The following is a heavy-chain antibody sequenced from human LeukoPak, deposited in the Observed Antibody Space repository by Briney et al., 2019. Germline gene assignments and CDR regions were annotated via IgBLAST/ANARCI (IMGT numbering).Heavy chain of an antibody. CDR1: GYTLTELS. CDR3: ATVGYSSGWLFDY. V-gene: IGHV1-24*01. Sequence: ASVKVSCKVSGYTLTELSMHWVRQAPGKGLERMGGFDPEDGETIYAQKFQGRVTMTEDTSTDTAYMELSSMRSEDTAVYYCATVGYSSGWLFDYWGQRTLVTVSS. J-gene: IGHJ4*01. CDR2: FDPEDGET. D-gene: IGHD6-19*01.